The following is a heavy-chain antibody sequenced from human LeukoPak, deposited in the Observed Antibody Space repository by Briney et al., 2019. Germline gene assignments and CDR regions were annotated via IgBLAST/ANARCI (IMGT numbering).Heavy chain of an antibody. J-gene: IGHJ4*02. CDR2: ISSSSSYI. Sequence: GGSLRLSCAASGFTFSSYSMNWVRQAPGKGLEWVSSISSSSSYIYYADSVKGRFTISRDNAKNSLYLQMNRLRAEDTAVYYCASSRGEGFDYWGQGTLVTVSS. CDR3: ASSRGEGFDY. D-gene: IGHD3-16*01. CDR1: GFTFSSYS. V-gene: IGHV3-21*01.